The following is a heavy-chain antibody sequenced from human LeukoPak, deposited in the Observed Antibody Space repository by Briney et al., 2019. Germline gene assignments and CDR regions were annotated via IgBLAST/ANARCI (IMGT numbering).Heavy chain of an antibody. V-gene: IGHV4-30-2*01. CDR1: GGSISSGGYS. D-gene: IGHD3-22*01. CDR3: AREAYDSSGYYPVGGAFDI. J-gene: IGHJ3*02. CDR2: IYHSGST. Sequence: SETLSLTCAVSGGSISSGGYSWSWIRQPPGKGLEWIGYIYHSGSTYYNPSLKSRVTISVDRSNNQFSLKLSSVTAADTAVYYCAREAYDSSGYYPVGGAFDIWGQGTMVTVSS.